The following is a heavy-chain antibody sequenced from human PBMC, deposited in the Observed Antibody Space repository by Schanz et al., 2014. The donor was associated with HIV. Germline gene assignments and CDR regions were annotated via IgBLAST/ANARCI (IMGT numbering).Heavy chain of an antibody. J-gene: IGHJ4*02. V-gene: IGHV4-31*03. Sequence: QVQLQESGPGLVKPSQTLSLTCTVSGGSISSGGYYWSWIRQHPGKGLEWIGYIYYTGNTYYNPSLKSRVTISVDTSKNQFSRKLDSVTAADTAVYYCARAKWPPRSRHFDFWGQGNLVTVSS. CDR1: GGSISSGGYY. CDR2: IYYTGNT. CDR3: ARAKWPPRSRHFDF. D-gene: IGHD6-13*01.